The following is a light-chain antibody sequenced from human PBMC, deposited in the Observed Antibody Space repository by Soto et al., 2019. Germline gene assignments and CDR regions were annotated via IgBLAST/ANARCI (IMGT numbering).Light chain of an antibody. CDR2: EVN. J-gene: IGLJ2*01. V-gene: IGLV2-8*01. CDR1: SSDVGGYNY. CDR3: SSYGGSSNLV. Sequence: QSVLTQPPSASGSPGQSVTISCTGTSSDVGGYNYVSWYQQHPGKAPKLMIYEVNKRPSGVPDRFSGSKSGNTASLTVSGLQAEDEADYNCSSYGGSSNLVYGGGTKLTVL.